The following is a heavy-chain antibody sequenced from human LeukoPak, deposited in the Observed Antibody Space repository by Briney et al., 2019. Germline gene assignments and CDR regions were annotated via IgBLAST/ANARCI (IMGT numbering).Heavy chain of an antibody. CDR2: ISYDGSNK. Sequence: GRSLRLSCAASGFTFSSYAMHWVRQAPGKGLEWVAVISYDGSNKYYADSVKGRFTISRDNAKNSLYLQMNSLRAEDTAVYYCAKDIAVAGKGEDYWGQGTLVTVSS. J-gene: IGHJ4*02. D-gene: IGHD6-19*01. CDR1: GFTFSSYA. V-gene: IGHV3-30-3*01. CDR3: AKDIAVAGKGEDY.